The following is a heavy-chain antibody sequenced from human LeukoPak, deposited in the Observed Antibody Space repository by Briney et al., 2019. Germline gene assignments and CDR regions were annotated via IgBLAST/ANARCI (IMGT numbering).Heavy chain of an antibody. CDR1: GFTFNSYA. V-gene: IGHV3-23*03. D-gene: IGHD6-6*01. J-gene: IGHJ6*02. CDR2: IYSGDSGVST. CDR3: ARSAARLRYYYAMDV. Sequence: PGGSLRLSCAASGFTFNSYAMSWVRQAPGKGLEWVSVIYSGDSGVSTYYADSVKGRFTISRHNSKNTLYLQMSSLRAEDTAVYFCARSAARLRYYYAMDVWGQGTTVTVCS.